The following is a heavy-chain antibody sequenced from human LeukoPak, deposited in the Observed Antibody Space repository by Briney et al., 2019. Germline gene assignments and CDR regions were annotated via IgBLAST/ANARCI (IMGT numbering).Heavy chain of an antibody. CDR3: ARHYYDSSGYYHYYYYYYMDV. V-gene: IGHV3-20*04. J-gene: IGHJ6*03. CDR2: INWNGGST. Sequence: QPGGSLRLSCAASGFTFDDYGMSWVRQAPGKGLEWVSGINWNGGSTGYADSVKGRFTISRDNAKNSLYLQMNSLRAEDTALYYCARHYYDSSGYYHYYYYYYMDVWGKGTTVTVSS. CDR1: GFTFDDYG. D-gene: IGHD3-22*01.